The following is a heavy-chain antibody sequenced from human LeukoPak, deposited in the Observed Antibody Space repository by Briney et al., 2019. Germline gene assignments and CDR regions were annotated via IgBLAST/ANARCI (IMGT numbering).Heavy chain of an antibody. Sequence: SETLSLTCTVSGASISSSYCTWIRRPAGEGLEWIGRISSGGSTTYNPSFKSRVTMSLDTSKKQFSLNLTSVTAADTAVYYCARSRAYDYHFDNWGQGTLVTVSS. J-gene: IGHJ4*02. D-gene: IGHD5-12*01. CDR3: ARSRAYDYHFDN. V-gene: IGHV4-4*07. CDR1: GASISSSY. CDR2: ISSGGST.